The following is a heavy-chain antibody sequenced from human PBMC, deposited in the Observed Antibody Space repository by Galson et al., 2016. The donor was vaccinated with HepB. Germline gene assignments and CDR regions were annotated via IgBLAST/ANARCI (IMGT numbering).Heavy chain of an antibody. D-gene: IGHD3/OR15-3a*01. V-gene: IGHV1-69*13. Sequence: SVKVSCKASGGTFSSYAISWVRQAPGQGLEWMGGIIPIFGTANYAQKFQGRVTITADESTSTSYMDLSSLRSEDTAVYYCARDIGAPGLDYFDSWGQGTLVTVSS. J-gene: IGHJ4*02. CDR3: ARDIGAPGLDYFDS. CDR1: GGTFSSYA. CDR2: IIPIFGTA.